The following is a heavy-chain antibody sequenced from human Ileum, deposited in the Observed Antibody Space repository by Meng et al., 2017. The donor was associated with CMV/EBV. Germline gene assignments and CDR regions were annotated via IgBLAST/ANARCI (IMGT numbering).Heavy chain of an antibody. J-gene: IGHJ4*02. D-gene: IGHD2-2*01. CDR3: ARFHYGCSGTTCYAKYFDY. V-gene: IGHV4-59*01. Sequence: SETLSLTCTVSGGSLSTYDWNWIRQPPGKGLEWIGYMSNSGSTNYNPSLKSRVTISVGTSKTQFSLKLNSVTAADTAMYFCARFHYGCSGTTCYAKYFDYWGQGTLVTVSS. CDR1: GGSLSTYD. CDR2: MSNSGST.